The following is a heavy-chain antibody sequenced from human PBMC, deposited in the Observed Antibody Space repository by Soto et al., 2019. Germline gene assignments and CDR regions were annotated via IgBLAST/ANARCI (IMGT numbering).Heavy chain of an antibody. CDR2: IIPIFGTA. V-gene: IGHV1-69*01. Sequence: QVQLVQSGAEVKKPGSSVKVSCKASGGTFSSYAISWVRQAPGQGLEWMGGIIPIFGTANYAQKLQGRVTITADESTSTAYMELSSLRSEDTAVYYCARLNSIAALNWCDPWGQGTLVTVSS. CDR3: ARLNSIAALNWCDP. D-gene: IGHD6-6*01. CDR1: GGTFSSYA. J-gene: IGHJ5*02.